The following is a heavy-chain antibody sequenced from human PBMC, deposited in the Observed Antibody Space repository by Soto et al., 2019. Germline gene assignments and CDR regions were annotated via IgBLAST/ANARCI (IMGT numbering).Heavy chain of an antibody. Sequence: QVQLQESGPGLVKPSETLSLTCTVSGGSISSYYWSWIRQPPGKGLEWIGYIYYSGSTNYNPSLKSRVTISVDTSKNQFSLKLSSVTAADTAVYYCVGPSGRYYYYGMDVWGQGTTVTVSS. V-gene: IGHV4-59*01. D-gene: IGHD3-10*01. CDR3: VGPSGRYYYYGMDV. CDR2: IYYSGST. CDR1: GGSISSYY. J-gene: IGHJ6*02.